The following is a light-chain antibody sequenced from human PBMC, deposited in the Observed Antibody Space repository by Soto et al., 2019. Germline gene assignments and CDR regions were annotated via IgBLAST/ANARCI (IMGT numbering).Light chain of an antibody. CDR2: DVT. CDR1: STDIGAYKF. Sequence: QFVLTQPASVSASPGQSITISWTGTSTDIGAYKFVSWYQQHPGKAPKLMIYDVTSRPSGVSNRFSGSKSGNTASLIISGLQAEDEADYYCFSYTSFDTYVFGTGTKLTVL. V-gene: IGLV2-14*03. J-gene: IGLJ1*01. CDR3: FSYTSFDTYV.